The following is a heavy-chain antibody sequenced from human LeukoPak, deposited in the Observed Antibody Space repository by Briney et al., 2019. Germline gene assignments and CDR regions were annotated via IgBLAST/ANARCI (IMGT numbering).Heavy chain of an antibody. J-gene: IGHJ5*02. CDR1: GFTFSNYG. Sequence: GGSLRLSCAASGFTFSNYGMHWVRQAPGKGLEWVAVISYDGSNKYYADSVKGRFTISRDNSKNTLYLQMNSLRAEDTAVYYCAKLDYGDYDWFDPWGQGTLVTVSS. CDR2: ISYDGSNK. CDR3: AKLDYGDYDWFDP. D-gene: IGHD4-17*01. V-gene: IGHV3-30*18.